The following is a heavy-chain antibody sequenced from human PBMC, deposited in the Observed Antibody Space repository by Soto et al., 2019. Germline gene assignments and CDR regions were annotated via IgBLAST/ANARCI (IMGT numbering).Heavy chain of an antibody. D-gene: IGHD6-19*01. CDR2: INHNTNT. CDR1: GGSFSDTY. Sequence: SETLSLTCAVYGGSFSDTYWNRFRQPPGKGLEWIGEINHNTNTIYNPSLTSRVTISVDTSKNHFSLKLTSVTAADTAVYYCVRHAQWVIRAYWGQGSLVTXSS. J-gene: IGHJ4*02. CDR3: VRHAQWVIRAY. V-gene: IGHV4-34*01.